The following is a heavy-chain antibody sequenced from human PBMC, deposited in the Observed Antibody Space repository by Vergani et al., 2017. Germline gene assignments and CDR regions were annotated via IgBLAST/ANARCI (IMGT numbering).Heavy chain of an antibody. V-gene: IGHV1-69*13. CDR2: IIPIFGTA. CDR3: ARDNYYGSGSYPLGYYYGMDV. Sequence: QVQLVQSGAEVKKPGSSVKVSCKPSGGTFSSYAISWVRQAPGQGLEWMGRIIPIFGTANYAQKFQGRVTITADESTTTAYMELSSLRSEDTAMYYCARDNYYGSGSYPLGYYYGMDVWGLGTTVTVSS. D-gene: IGHD3-10*01. CDR1: GGTFSSYA. J-gene: IGHJ6*02.